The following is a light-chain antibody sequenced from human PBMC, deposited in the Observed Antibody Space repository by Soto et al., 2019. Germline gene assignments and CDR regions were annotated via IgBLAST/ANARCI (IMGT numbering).Light chain of an antibody. CDR3: RSYAGSYTFGV. J-gene: IGLJ1*01. CDR1: SSDVGGYNY. Sequence: QSVLTQPRSVSGSPGQSVTISCTGTSSDVGGYNYVSWYQQHPGKAPKLMIYDVSKRPSGVPDRFSGSKSGNTASLTISGPHAADEADSSCRSYAGSYTFGVFGTGTKVTVL. V-gene: IGLV2-11*01. CDR2: DVS.